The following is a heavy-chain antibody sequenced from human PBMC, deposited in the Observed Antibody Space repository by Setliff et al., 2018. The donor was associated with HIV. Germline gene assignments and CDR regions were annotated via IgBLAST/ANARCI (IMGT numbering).Heavy chain of an antibody. D-gene: IGHD3-22*01. CDR3: ARQDHSSVNSGSLYAFDV. V-gene: IGHV1-46*01. CDR2: INPSGGST. Sequence: ASVKVSCKASGDIFTSYYMHWVRQAPGQGPEWMGVINPSGGSTIYAQKFQGRVTMTRDTSISTAYMELSSLGSDDTAVYYCARQDHSSVNSGSLYAFDVWGQGTMVTVSS. CDR1: GDIFTSYY. J-gene: IGHJ3*01.